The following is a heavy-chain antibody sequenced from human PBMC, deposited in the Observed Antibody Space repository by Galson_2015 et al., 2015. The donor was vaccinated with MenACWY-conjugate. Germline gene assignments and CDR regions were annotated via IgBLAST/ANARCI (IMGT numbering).Heavy chain of an antibody. D-gene: IGHD3-16*01. V-gene: IGHV1-18*04. CDR2: ISASHGNT. Sequence: SVKVSCKASGLIFTNNGFSWVRQAPGQGLEWMGGISASHGNTKYAQRFQGSVTMTTDKSTSTAYMELTSLTSDETAVYYCVREMGFFDHWGQGSMVIFSS. CDR3: VREMGFFDH. CDR1: GLIFTNNG. J-gene: IGHJ4*02.